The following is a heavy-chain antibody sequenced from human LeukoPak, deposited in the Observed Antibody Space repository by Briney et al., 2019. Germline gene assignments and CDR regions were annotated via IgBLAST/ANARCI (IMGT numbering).Heavy chain of an antibody. D-gene: IGHD6-6*01. CDR2: IYTSGST. Sequence: SQTLSLTCTVSGGSISSGSYYWSWIRQPAGKGLEWIGRIYTSGSTNYNPSLKSRVTISVDTSKNQFSLKLSSVTAADTAVYYCARESLIAVRRGYYYYMDVWGKGTTVTVSS. J-gene: IGHJ6*03. CDR3: ARESLIAVRRGYYYYMDV. V-gene: IGHV4-61*02. CDR1: GGSISSGSYY.